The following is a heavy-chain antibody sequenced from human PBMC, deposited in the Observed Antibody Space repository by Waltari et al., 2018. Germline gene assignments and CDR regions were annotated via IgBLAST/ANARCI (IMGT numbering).Heavy chain of an antibody. CDR1: GSTFIGYY. J-gene: IGHJ4*02. Sequence: QVQLVQSGAEVQKPGASVKVSCKASGSTFIGYYMHWVRPAPGQGLEWMGWINSNSGGIKYAQKFQGWVTMTRDTSISTAYMELRRLRSDDTAVYYCARGAPEGYHDSSGYFFILDYWGQGTLVTVSS. D-gene: IGHD3-22*01. CDR3: ARGAPEGYHDSSGYFFILDY. V-gene: IGHV1-2*04. CDR2: INSNSGGI.